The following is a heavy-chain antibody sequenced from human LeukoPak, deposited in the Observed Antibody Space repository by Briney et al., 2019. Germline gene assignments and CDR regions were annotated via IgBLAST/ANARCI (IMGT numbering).Heavy chain of an antibody. D-gene: IGHD3-10*01. CDR3: ARDVSVKGPPFQH. V-gene: IGHV3-21*01. Sequence: GGSLRLSCAASGFTFSSYSMNWVRQAPGKGLEWVSSISSSSSYIYYADSVKGRFTISRDNAKNSLYLQTNSLRAEDTAVYYCARDVSVKGPPFQHWGQGTLVTVSS. J-gene: IGHJ1*01. CDR1: GFTFSSYS. CDR2: ISSSSSYI.